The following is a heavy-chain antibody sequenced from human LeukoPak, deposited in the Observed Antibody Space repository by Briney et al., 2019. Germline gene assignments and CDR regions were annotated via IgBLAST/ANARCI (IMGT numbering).Heavy chain of an antibody. Sequence: GGSLRLSCAASGFTFSSYSMNWVRQAPGKGLEWVSSISSSSSYIYYADSVKGRFTISRDNAKNSLYLQMNSLRAEDTAVYYCARVLFPGYYYMDVWGKGTTVTVSS. CDR1: GFTFSSYS. J-gene: IGHJ6*03. CDR2: ISSSSSYI. CDR3: ARVLFPGYYYMDV. V-gene: IGHV3-21*01. D-gene: IGHD3-3*01.